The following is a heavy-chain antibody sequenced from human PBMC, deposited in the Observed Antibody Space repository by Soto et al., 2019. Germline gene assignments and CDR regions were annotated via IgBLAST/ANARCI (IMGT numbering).Heavy chain of an antibody. J-gene: IGHJ4*02. Sequence: GGSLRLSCAASGFTLSSYWMTWVRQAPGKGLEWLANINKDGSEKNYVDSVKGRLTISRDNAKNSLSVQVNSLRAEDTATYYCAHRLRDMVRGVIIRPYYFDYWGQGTLVTVSS. D-gene: IGHD3-10*01. V-gene: IGHV3-7*05. CDR3: AHRLRDMVRGVIIRPYYFDY. CDR2: INKDGSEK. CDR1: GFTLSSYW.